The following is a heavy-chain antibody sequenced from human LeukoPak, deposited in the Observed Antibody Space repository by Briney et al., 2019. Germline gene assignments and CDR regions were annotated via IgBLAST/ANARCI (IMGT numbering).Heavy chain of an antibody. CDR1: GGSISSSQSY. CDR3: ARHGNTGGYYDAFDI. D-gene: IGHD3-10*01. V-gene: IGHV4-39*01. CDR2: IDYRGTA. Sequence: SETLSLTCTVSGGSISSSQSYWGWIRQPPGKGLEWFGDIDYRGTAYHNPSLKSRVTISVDTSKNQFSLKLSSVTAADTAVYYCARHGNTGGYYDAFDIWGQGTMVTVSS. J-gene: IGHJ3*02.